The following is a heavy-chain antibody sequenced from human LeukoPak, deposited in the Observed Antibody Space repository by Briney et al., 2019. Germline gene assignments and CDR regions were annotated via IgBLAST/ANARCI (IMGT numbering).Heavy chain of an antibody. CDR2: IHDSGDYT. CDR1: GFTFSSYT. CDR3: AKRNGYADY. J-gene: IGHJ4*02. V-gene: IGHV3-23*01. D-gene: IGHD5-18*01. Sequence: GGSLRLSCAASGFTFSSYTMSWVRQAPGKGVDWVSAIHDSGDYTYYADSVKGRFIISRDNSKNTLYLQMNSLRAEDTAVYYCAKRNGYADYWGRGTLVTVSS.